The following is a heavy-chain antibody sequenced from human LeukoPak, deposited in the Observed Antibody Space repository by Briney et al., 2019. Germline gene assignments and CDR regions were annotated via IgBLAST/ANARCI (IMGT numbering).Heavy chain of an antibody. Sequence: AGGSLRLSCAASGFTFSSYGMHWVRQAPGKGLEWVAVISYDGSNKYYADSVKGRFTISRDNSKNTLYLQMNSLRAEDTAVYYCAKRRGLVVPAAMLGYWGQGTLVTVSS. CDR2: ISYDGSNK. CDR1: GFTFSSYG. D-gene: IGHD2-2*01. CDR3: AKRRGLVVPAAMLGY. V-gene: IGHV3-30*18. J-gene: IGHJ4*02.